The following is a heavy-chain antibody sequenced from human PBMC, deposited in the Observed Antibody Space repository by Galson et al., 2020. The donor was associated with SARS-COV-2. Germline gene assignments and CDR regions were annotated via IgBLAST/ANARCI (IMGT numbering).Heavy chain of an antibody. D-gene: IGHD3-3*01. Sequence: SETLSLTCSVSGASLISSSYYWAWIRQPPGKGLEWIVSFYYTGATYYNPSLRSRVTIPVDRTKNQFSLKLSSVTAADTAVYYCARQDYDFRSGIYNGFDYWGQGALVIVSS. V-gene: IGHV4-39*01. CDR1: GASLISSSYY. J-gene: IGHJ4*02. CDR2: FYYTGAT. CDR3: ARQDYDFRSGIYNGFDY.